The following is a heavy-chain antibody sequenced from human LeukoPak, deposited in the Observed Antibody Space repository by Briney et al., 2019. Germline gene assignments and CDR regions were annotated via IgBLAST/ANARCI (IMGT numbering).Heavy chain of an antibody. CDR2: ISAYNGNT. D-gene: IGHD6-19*01. CDR3: ARDRHASSGWTGEFDY. V-gene: IGHV1-18*01. Sequence: ASVKVSCKASGYIFTSYGISWVRHAPGQGLEWMGWISAYNGNTKYAQKFQGRVTMTTDTSTSTGYMELRSLRSDDTAVYYCARDRHASSGWTGEFDYWGQGTLVTVSS. J-gene: IGHJ4*02. CDR1: GYIFTSYG.